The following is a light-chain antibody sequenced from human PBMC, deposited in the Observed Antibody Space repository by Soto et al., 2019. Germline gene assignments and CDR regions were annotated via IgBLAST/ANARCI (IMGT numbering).Light chain of an antibody. CDR1: QSISSY. CDR2: DAS. CDR3: QQYDNYKPLT. J-gene: IGKJ4*01. Sequence: DIQMTQSPSSLSASVGDRVTITCRAGQSISSYLNWYQQKPGKAPKLLIYDASSLESGVPSRFSGSGSGTQFTLTINGLQPDDFATYYCQQYDNYKPLTFGGGTKVDI. V-gene: IGKV1-5*01.